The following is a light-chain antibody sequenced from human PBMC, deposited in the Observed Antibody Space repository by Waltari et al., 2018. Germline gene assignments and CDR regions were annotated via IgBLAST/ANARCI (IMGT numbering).Light chain of an antibody. Sequence: QSALTQPASVSGSPGQSIIISCPATTNDLGGYNYVSWYQQHPGKAPKLMIYDVNSRPSGVSSRFSGSKSGNTASLIISGLQAEDEADYYCCSFTRSSTWVFGGGTKVTVL. J-gene: IGLJ3*02. CDR1: TNDLGGYNY. CDR3: CSFTRSSTWV. CDR2: DVN. V-gene: IGLV2-14*03.